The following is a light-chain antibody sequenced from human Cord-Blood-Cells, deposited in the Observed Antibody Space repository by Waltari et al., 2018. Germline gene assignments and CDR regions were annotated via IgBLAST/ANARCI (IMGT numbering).Light chain of an antibody. CDR1: SPTPGSNS. CDR3: AAWDDSLSGPV. V-gene: IGLV1-47*01. CDR2: RND. Sequence: QSLLTQPPSASGTPGQRVTISCSVRSPTPGSNSVYWYQQLPGTAPKLLIYRNDQRPSGVPDRFSGSKSGTSASLAISGLRSEDEADYYCAAWDDSLSGPVFGGGTKLTVL. J-gene: IGLJ2*01.